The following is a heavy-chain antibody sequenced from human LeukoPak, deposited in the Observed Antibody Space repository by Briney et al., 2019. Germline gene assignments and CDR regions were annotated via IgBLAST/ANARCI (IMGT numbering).Heavy chain of an antibody. D-gene: IGHD3-22*01. CDR1: GFTFSSYS. V-gene: IGHV3-21*01. CDR2: ISSSSSYI. CDR3: ARSDPQYYYDSSGYSYPLEFFQH. J-gene: IGHJ1*01. Sequence: PGGSLRLSCAASGFTFSSYSMNWVRQAPGKGLEWVSSISSSSSYIYYADSEKGRFTISRDNAKNSLYLQMNSLRGEDTAVYYCARSDPQYYYDSSGYSYPLEFFQHWGQGTLVTVSS.